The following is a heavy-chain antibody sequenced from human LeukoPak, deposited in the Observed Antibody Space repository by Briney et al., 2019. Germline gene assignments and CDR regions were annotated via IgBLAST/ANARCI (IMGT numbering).Heavy chain of an antibody. CDR1: GGSFSDYS. Sequence: PSETLSLTCAVYGGSFSDYSWSWLRQTPEKGLEWIGEINHSGSTNYNPSLKSRVIMPVDTSRNQFSVKLRSVTAADTAVYYCARHGVVTWFDPWGQGTLVTVSS. CDR3: ARHGVVTWFDP. J-gene: IGHJ5*02. CDR2: INHSGST. D-gene: IGHD3-16*01. V-gene: IGHV4-34*01.